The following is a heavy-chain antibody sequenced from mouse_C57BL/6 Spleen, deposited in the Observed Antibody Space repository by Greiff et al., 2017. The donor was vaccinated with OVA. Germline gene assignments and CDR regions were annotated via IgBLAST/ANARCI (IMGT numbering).Heavy chain of an antibody. J-gene: IGHJ4*01. CDR2: IWSGGST. CDR3: ARKFGNLYAMDY. Sequence: QVQLKESGPGLVQPSQSLSITCTVSGFSLTSYGVHWFRHSPGKGLEWLGVIWSGGSTDYNAAFISRLSISKDNSKSQVFFKMNSLQADDTAIYYCARKFGNLYAMDYWGQGTSVTVSS. V-gene: IGHV2-2*01. CDR1: GFSLTSYG. D-gene: IGHD2-1*01.